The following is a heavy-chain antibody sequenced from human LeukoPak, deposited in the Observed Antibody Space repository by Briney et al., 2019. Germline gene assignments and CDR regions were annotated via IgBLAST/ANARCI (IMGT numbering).Heavy chain of an antibody. V-gene: IGHV3-30-3*01. J-gene: IGHJ4*02. Sequence: GGSLRLSCAASGFTFSSYAMHWVRQAPGKGLEWVAVISYDGSNKYYADSVKGRFTISRDNSKNTLYLQMNSLRTEDTAVYYCATDTQHSSGWYPGDYWGQGTLVTVSS. CDR3: ATDTQHSSGWYPGDY. CDR1: GFTFSSYA. CDR2: ISYDGSNK. D-gene: IGHD6-19*01.